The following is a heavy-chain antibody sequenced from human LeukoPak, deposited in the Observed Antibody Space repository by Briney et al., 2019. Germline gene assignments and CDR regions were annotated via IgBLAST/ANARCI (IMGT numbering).Heavy chain of an antibody. Sequence: SETLSLTCTVSGVSISSYYWSWIRQPPGKGLEWIGYIYYSGSTNYNPSLKSRVTISVDTSKNQFSLKLSSVTAADTAVYYCARAAAGDYYYGMDVWGQGTTVTVSS. CDR1: GVSISSYY. V-gene: IGHV4-59*01. CDR2: IYYSGST. J-gene: IGHJ6*02. D-gene: IGHD6-13*01. CDR3: ARAAAGDYYYGMDV.